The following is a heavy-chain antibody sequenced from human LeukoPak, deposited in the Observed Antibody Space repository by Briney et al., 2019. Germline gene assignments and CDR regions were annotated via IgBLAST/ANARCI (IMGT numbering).Heavy chain of an antibody. D-gene: IGHD3-10*01. CDR1: GYTFTGYY. CDR3: ARTGYGSGSYNYYFDY. Sequence: ASVKVSCKASGYTFTGYYMHWVRQAPGQGLEWMGRINPNSGGTDYAQKFQGRVTVTRDTSISTAYMELSRLRSDDTAVYYCARTGYGSGSYNYYFDYWGQGTLVTVSS. J-gene: IGHJ4*02. CDR2: INPNSGGT. V-gene: IGHV1-2*06.